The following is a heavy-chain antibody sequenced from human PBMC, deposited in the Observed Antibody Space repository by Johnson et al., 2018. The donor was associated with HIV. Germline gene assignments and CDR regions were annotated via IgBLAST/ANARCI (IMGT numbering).Heavy chain of an antibody. CDR3: ARSNWAHFDAFDI. Sequence: QVQLVESGGGAVQPGGSLRLSCAASGFTFSSYAMHWVRQAPGKGLEWVAVISYDGSNKYYADSVKGRFTISRDNSKNTLYLQMNSLRAEDTAVYYCARSNWAHFDAFDIWGQGTMVTVSS. V-gene: IGHV3-30*04. CDR2: ISYDGSNK. J-gene: IGHJ3*02. D-gene: IGHD7-27*01. CDR1: GFTFSSYA.